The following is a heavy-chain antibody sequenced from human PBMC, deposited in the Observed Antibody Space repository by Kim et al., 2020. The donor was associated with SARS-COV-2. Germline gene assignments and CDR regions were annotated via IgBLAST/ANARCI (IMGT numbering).Heavy chain of an antibody. J-gene: IGHJ4*02. CDR2: VNQDGSET. D-gene: IGHD3-16*01. Sequence: GGSLRLSCAVSGFTFSSFWMSWVRQAPGKGLEWVANVNQDGSETYYADSVKGRFTISRDNTKNSLYLQMNSLRAEDTALYYCAGETYYFDFWGQGALVTVSS. V-gene: IGHV3-7*01. CDR3: AGETYYFDF. CDR1: GFTFSSFW.